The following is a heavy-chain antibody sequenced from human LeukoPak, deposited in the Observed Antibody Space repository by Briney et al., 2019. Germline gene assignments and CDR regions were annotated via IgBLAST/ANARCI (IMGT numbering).Heavy chain of an antibody. D-gene: IGHD3-22*01. Sequence: EASVTVSCKASGYTFTGYYMHWVRQAPGQGLEWMGWINPNSGGTNYAQKFQGRVTMTRDTSISTAYMELSRLRSDDTAVYYCARDHGSSWHYYDSSGYCPGYWGQGTLVTVSS. V-gene: IGHV1-2*02. CDR2: INPNSGGT. CDR3: ARDHGSSWHYYDSSGYCPGY. J-gene: IGHJ4*02. CDR1: GYTFTGYY.